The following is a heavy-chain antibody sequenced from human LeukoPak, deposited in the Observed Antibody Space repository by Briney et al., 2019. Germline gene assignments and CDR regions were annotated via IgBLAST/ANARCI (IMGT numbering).Heavy chain of an antibody. CDR3: AKDAPGQRLVFQH. CDR1: GFTFEVYA. Sequence: PGGSLRLSCAASGFTFEVYAMHWVRGVPGRGLESVSLITLDGDTLYVDSVKGRFTISRDNSKNSVYLQMNSLKFEDTALYYWAKDAPGQRLVFQHWGQGTLVTVSS. CDR2: ITLDGDTL. V-gene: IGHV3-43D*03. J-gene: IGHJ1*01. D-gene: IGHD6-13*01.